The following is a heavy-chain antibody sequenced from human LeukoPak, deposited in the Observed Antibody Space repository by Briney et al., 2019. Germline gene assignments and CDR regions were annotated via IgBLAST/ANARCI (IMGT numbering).Heavy chain of an antibody. Sequence: SETLSLTCAVYGGSFSGYYWSWIRQPPGKGLEWIAEINHSGGTNYNPSLKSRVTISVDTSKNQFSLKLNSVTAAAVYYCARGVPLLFRAFDIWGQGTMVTVSS. CDR1: GGSFSGYY. CDR2: INHSGGT. CDR3: ARGVPLLFRAFDI. J-gene: IGHJ3*02. D-gene: IGHD3-10*01. V-gene: IGHV4-34*01.